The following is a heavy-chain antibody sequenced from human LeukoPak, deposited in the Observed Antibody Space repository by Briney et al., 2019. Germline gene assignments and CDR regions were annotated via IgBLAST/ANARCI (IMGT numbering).Heavy chain of an antibody. CDR2: INPSNGDT. CDR3: ARESDVGKDFDC. V-gene: IGHV1-46*01. J-gene: IGHJ4*02. CDR1: GYTFTYHY. D-gene: IGHD1-1*01. Sequence: GASVKVFCKASGYTFTYHYIHLVRQAPGQGLEWMGIINPSNGDTNYAQRFQGRVTMTRDTSTSTVYMELSSLDSEDTAVYYCARESDVGKDFDCWGQGTLVTVSS.